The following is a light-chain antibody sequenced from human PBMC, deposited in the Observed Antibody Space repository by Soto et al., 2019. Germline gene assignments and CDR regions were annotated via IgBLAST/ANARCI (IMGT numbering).Light chain of an antibody. J-gene: IGLJ2*01. V-gene: IGLV1-44*01. Sequence: QPVLTQPPSASGTPGQRVTISCSGSTSNIGSTTVNWYQQFPGTAPKLLIYTINQRPSGVPDRFSGSRSGTSGSLAISGLESEDEADYYCASWDDSLSGVVFGGGTLLTV. CDR1: TSNIGSTT. CDR2: TIN. CDR3: ASWDDSLSGVV.